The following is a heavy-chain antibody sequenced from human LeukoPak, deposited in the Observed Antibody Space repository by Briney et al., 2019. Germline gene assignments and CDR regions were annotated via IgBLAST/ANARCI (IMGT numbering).Heavy chain of an antibody. Sequence: ASVKVSCKASGYTFTSYDINWVRQATGQGLEWMGWMNPNSGNTGYAQKFQGRVTMTRDTSISTAYMELSRLRSDDTAVYYCARDYGDYPYYYYYYMDVWGKGTTVTVSS. V-gene: IGHV1-8*02. CDR2: MNPNSGNT. J-gene: IGHJ6*03. CDR3: ARDYGDYPYYYYYYMDV. CDR1: GYTFTSYD. D-gene: IGHD4-17*01.